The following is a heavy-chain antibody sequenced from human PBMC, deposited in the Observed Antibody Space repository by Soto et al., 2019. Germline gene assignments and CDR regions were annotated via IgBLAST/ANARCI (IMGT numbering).Heavy chain of an antibody. Sequence: PGGSLRHSCAASEFTFSTCDMRCFRQVTGKGLEWISLIDATGDTYYPGSVRGRFTISRDNAKNSLYLQMNSLRAEDTAVYYWARDKGRSPLDYWGQGTLVTVSS. CDR3: ARDKGRSPLDY. D-gene: IGHD2-15*01. V-gene: IGHV3-13*01. CDR2: IDATGDT. CDR1: EFTFSTCD. J-gene: IGHJ4*02.